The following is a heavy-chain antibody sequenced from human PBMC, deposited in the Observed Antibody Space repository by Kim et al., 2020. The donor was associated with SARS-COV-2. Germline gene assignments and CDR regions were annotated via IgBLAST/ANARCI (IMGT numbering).Heavy chain of an antibody. CDR2: IYYSGST. CDR3: ARDRPWSYYYDSSGYFMDV. CDR1: GGSISSYY. D-gene: IGHD3-22*01. V-gene: IGHV4-59*01. Sequence: SETLSLTCTVSGGSISSYYWSWIRQPPGKGLEWIGYIYYSGSTNYNPSLKSRVTISVDTSKNQFSLKLSSVTAADTAVYYCARDRPWSYYYDSSGYFMDVWGQGTTVTVSS. J-gene: IGHJ6*02.